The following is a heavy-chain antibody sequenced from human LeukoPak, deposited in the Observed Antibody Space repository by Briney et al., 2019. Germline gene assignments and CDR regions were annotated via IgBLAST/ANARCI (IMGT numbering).Heavy chain of an antibody. CDR1: GHTFTSYY. V-gene: IGHV1-46*01. J-gene: IGHJ3*02. D-gene: IGHD3-22*01. Sequence: ASVKVSCKASGHTFTSYYMHWVRQAPGQGLEWMGIINPSGGSTSYAQKFQGRVTMTRDMSTSTVYMELSSLRSEDTAVYYCARASSGYQYHRSDAFDIWGQGTMVTVSS. CDR3: ARASSGYQYHRSDAFDI. CDR2: INPSGGST.